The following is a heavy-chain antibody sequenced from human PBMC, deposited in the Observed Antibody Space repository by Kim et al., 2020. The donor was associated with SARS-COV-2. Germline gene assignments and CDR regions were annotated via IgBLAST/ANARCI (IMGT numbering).Heavy chain of an antibody. Sequence: GGSLRLSCAASGFTFSSYAMHWVRQAPGKGLEWVAVISYDGSNKYYADSVKGRFTISRDNSKNTLYLQMNSLRAEDTAVYYCARDGGSVVVVAATVGWFDPWGQGTLVTVSS. V-gene: IGHV3-30*04. CDR2: ISYDGSNK. D-gene: IGHD2-15*01. CDR1: GFTFSSYA. J-gene: IGHJ5*02. CDR3: ARDGGSVVVVAATVGWFDP.